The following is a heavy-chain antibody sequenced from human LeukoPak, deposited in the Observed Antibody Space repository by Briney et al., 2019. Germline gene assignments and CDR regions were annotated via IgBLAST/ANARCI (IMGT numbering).Heavy chain of an antibody. D-gene: IGHD3-10*01. V-gene: IGHV3-11*01. Sequence: GGSLRLSCAASGFTFSDYYMSWIRQAPGKGLEWVSYISSSGSTIYYADSVKGRFTISGDNAKNSLYLQMNSLRAEDTAVYYCARDQGSGSSNWFDPWGQGTLVTVSS. CDR1: GFTFSDYY. CDR3: ARDQGSGSSNWFDP. J-gene: IGHJ5*02. CDR2: ISSSGSTI.